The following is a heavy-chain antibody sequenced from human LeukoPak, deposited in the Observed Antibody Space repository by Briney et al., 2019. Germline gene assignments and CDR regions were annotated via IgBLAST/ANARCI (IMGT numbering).Heavy chain of an antibody. D-gene: IGHD1-26*01. V-gene: IGHV4-59*01. Sequence: PSETLSLTCTASGGSISSYYWSWIRQPPGKGLEWIGYIYYSGSTNYNPSLKSRVTISVDTSKNQFSLKLSSVTAADTAVYYCARHSGSYSGVVFYWGQGTLVTVSS. CDR2: IYYSGST. J-gene: IGHJ4*02. CDR1: GGSISSYY. CDR3: ARHSGSYSGVVFY.